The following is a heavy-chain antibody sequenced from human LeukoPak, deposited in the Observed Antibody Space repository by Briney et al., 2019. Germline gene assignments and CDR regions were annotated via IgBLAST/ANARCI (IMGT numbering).Heavy chain of an antibody. J-gene: IGHJ4*02. CDR2: ISWNSGSI. Sequence: GGSLRLSCAASGFTFDDYAMHWVRQAPGKGLEWVSGISWNSGSIGYADSVKGRFTISRDNSKNTLYLQMNSLRAEDTGLYYCAKVPGITMAGYTFDNWGQGTLVTVSS. D-gene: IGHD6-19*01. CDR3: AKVPGITMAGYTFDN. CDR1: GFTFDDYA. V-gene: IGHV3-9*01.